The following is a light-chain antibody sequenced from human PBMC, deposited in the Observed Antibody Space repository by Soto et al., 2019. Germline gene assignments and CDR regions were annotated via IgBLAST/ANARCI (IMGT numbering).Light chain of an antibody. V-gene: IGKV3-15*01. CDR1: QSVSSN. CDR2: GAS. J-gene: IGKJ5*01. CDR3: QQHNNWPSIT. Sequence: ELVLRKSPATLSLSPGERCPLSCRASQSVSSNLAWYQQKPGQAPRLLIYGASTRATGIPARFSGSGSGTEFTLTISSLQSEDLAVYYCQQHNNWPSITVGQGTRLEIK.